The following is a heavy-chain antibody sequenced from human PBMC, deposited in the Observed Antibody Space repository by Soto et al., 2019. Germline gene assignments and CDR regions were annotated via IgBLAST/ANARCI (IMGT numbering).Heavy chain of an antibody. D-gene: IGHD3-22*01. Sequence: RLSLTCAVSGGSISSSNWWSWVRQPPGKGLEWIGEIYHSGSTNYNPSLKSRVTISVDKSKNQFSLKLSSVTAADTAVYYCARVSYDSSGYYYTYFDYWGQGTLVTVSS. CDR1: GGSISSSNW. J-gene: IGHJ4*02. CDR3: ARVSYDSSGYYYTYFDY. CDR2: IYHSGST. V-gene: IGHV4-4*02.